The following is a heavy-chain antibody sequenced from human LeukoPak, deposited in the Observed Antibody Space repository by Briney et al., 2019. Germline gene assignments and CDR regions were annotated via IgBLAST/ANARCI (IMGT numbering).Heavy chain of an antibody. CDR3: ATTKAAARGAFDI. D-gene: IGHD6-6*01. Sequence: SETLSLTCTVSGGSISSYYWSWIRQPPWKGLEWIGYIYYSGSTNYNPSLKSRVTISVDTSKNQFSLKLSSVTAADTAVYYCATTKAAARGAFDIWGQGTMVTVSS. CDR2: IYYSGST. V-gene: IGHV4-59*01. J-gene: IGHJ3*02. CDR1: GGSISSYY.